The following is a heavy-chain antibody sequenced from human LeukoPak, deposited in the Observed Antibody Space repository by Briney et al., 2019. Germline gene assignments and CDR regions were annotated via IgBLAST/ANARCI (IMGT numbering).Heavy chain of an antibody. V-gene: IGHV1-46*01. CDR3: ARITHIYYYDSSGYDDDY. CDR2: INPSGGST. D-gene: IGHD3-22*01. CDR1: GYTFTSYY. Sequence: ASVKVSCKASGYTFTSYYMHWVRQAPGQGLEWMGIINPSGGSTSYAQKFQGRGTMTRDMSTSTVYMELSSLRSEDTAVYYCARITHIYYYDSSGYDDDYWGQGTLVTVSS. J-gene: IGHJ4*02.